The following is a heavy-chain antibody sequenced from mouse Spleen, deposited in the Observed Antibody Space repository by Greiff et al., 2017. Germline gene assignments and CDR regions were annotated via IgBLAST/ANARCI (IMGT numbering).Heavy chain of an antibody. CDR1: GYTFTSYW. CDR2: IYPGSGST. V-gene: IGHV1-55*01. D-gene: IGHD1-1*01. J-gene: IGHJ1*01. Sequence: QVQLKQSGAELVKPGASVKMSCKASGYTFTSYWITWVKQRPGQGLEWIGDIYPGSGSTNYNEKFKSKATLTVDTSSSTAYMQLSSLTSEDSAVYYCANRALYGSSYDWYFDVWGAGTTVTVSS. CDR3: ANRALYGSSYDWYFDV.